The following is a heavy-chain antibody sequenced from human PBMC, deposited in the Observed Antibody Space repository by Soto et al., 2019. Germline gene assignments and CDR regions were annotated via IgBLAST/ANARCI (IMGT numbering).Heavy chain of an antibody. Sequence: PGGSLRLSCAASGFTFSSYGMHWVRQAPGKGLEWVAVISYDGSNKYYADSVKGRFTISRDNSKNTLYLQMNSLRAEDTAVYYCAKAAPVGATSGYFDCWGQGTLVTVSS. V-gene: IGHV3-30*18. CDR2: ISYDGSNK. D-gene: IGHD1-26*01. CDR1: GFTFSSYG. J-gene: IGHJ4*02. CDR3: AKAAPVGATSGYFDC.